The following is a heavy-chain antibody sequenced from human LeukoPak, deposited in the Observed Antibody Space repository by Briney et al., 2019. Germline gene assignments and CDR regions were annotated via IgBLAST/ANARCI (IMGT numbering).Heavy chain of an antibody. CDR2: ISGSGGST. CDR3: AKEGSKIAAREGFDY. Sequence: GGSLRLSCAASGFTFSSYAMSWVRQAPGKGLEWVSGISGSGGSTYYADSVKGRFTISRDNSKNTLHLQMNSLRAEDTAVYYCAKEGSKIAAREGFDYWGQGTLVTVSS. J-gene: IGHJ4*02. V-gene: IGHV3-23*01. D-gene: IGHD6-6*01. CDR1: GFTFSSYA.